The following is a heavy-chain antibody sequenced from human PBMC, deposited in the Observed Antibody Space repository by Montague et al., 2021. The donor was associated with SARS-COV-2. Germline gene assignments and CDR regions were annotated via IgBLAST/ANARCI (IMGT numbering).Heavy chain of an antibody. D-gene: IGHD3-10*01. J-gene: IGHJ4*02. CDR1: GHSIISTSSY. Sequence: SETLSLTCTVSGHSIISTSSYWGWIRQPPGGGLEWIGSISHRENTFYXXXLKSPVTISVDTSKNQFSLKLISVTAADTGIYYCVRVSWYYYGSGAFDYWGQGTLVTVSA. CDR3: VRVSWYYYGSGAFDY. CDR2: ISHRENT. V-gene: IGHV4-39*07.